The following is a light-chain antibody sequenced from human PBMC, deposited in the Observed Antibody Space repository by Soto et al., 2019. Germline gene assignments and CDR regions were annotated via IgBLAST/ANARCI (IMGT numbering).Light chain of an antibody. CDR2: YDS. CDR3: QVWDSSSDHP. V-gene: IGLV3-21*04. Sequence: SYELTQPPSVSVAPGKTARITCGGNNIGSKSVHWYQQKPGQAPVLVIYYDSDRPSGIPERFSGSNSGNTATLTISRVEAGDEADYYCQVWDSSSDHPFGRGTKLTVL. J-gene: IGLJ2*01. CDR1: NIGSKS.